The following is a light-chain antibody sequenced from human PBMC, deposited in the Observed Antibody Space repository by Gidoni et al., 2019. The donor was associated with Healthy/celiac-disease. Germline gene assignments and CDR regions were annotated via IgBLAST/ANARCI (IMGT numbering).Light chain of an antibody. CDR2: WAS. Sequence: DVVMTPSPDSLAVSPGERATINCKSSQSVLYSSNNKNYLAWYQQKPGQSPKLLIYWASTRESGVPDRFSGSGSGTDFTLTISSLQAEDVAVYYCQQYYSTPWTFGQGTKVEIK. CDR1: QSVLYSSNNKNY. CDR3: QQYYSTPWT. V-gene: IGKV4-1*01. J-gene: IGKJ1*01.